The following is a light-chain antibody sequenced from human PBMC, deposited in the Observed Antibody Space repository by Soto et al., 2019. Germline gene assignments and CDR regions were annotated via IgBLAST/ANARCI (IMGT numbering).Light chain of an antibody. CDR2: DAS. Sequence: IQMTQSPSTLSASVGDRVTITCRASQTIGNWLAWYQQKTGKAPKLLIYDASSLERGVPSRFSGSRSGTEFTLTISSLQPDDFATYYCQQYDCYSYTFGQGTKLEIK. J-gene: IGKJ2*01. V-gene: IGKV1-5*01. CDR3: QQYDCYSYT. CDR1: QTIGNW.